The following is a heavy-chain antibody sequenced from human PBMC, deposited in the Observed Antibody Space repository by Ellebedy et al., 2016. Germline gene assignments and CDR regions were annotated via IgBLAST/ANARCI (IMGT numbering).Heavy chain of an antibody. V-gene: IGHV3-23*01. J-gene: IGHJ6*02. D-gene: IGHD2-15*01. CDR2: ISGSGGST. CDR1: GFTFSSYA. Sequence: GGSLRLSCAASGFTFSSYAMSWVRQAPGKGLEWVSAISGSGGSTYYADSVKGRFTISRDNSKNTLYLQMNSLRAEDTAVYYCARDGGARLGYCSGGSCLSGMDVWGQGTTVTVSS. CDR3: ARDGGARLGYCSGGSCLSGMDV.